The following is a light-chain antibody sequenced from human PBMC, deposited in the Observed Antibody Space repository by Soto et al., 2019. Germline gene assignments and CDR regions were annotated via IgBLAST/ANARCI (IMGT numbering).Light chain of an antibody. J-gene: IGKJ3*01. Sequence: EIVLTQSPGTLSLSPGERATLSCRASQSVSSSYLAWYQQKPGQGPRLLIYGASSRATGIPDRFSGSGSGTDFTLTISRLEPEDFAEYYCQQYGSSPRLFTFGPGTKVDIK. CDR3: QQYGSSPRLFT. CDR1: QSVSSSY. V-gene: IGKV3-20*01. CDR2: GAS.